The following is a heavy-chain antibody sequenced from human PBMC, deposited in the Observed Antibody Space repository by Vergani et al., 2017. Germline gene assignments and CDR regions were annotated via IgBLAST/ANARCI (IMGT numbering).Heavy chain of an antibody. V-gene: IGHV6-1*01. CDR3: ARGDRISGSGGNRVRPGGYGSGSPTTGFDY. D-gene: IGHD3-10*01. Sequence: QVQLQQSGPGLVKPSQTLSLTCAISGDSVSSNSAAWNWIRQSPSRGLEWLGRTYYRSKWYNDYAVSVKSRITINPDTSKNQFSLKLSSVTAADTAVYYCARGDRISGSGGNRVRPGGYGSGSPTTGFDYWGQGTLVTVSS. CDR1: GDSVSSNSAA. CDR2: TYYRSKWYN. J-gene: IGHJ4*02.